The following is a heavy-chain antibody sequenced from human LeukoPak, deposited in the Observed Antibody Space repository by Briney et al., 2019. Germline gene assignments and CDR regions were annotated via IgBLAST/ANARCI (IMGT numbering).Heavy chain of an antibody. J-gene: IGHJ5*02. D-gene: IGHD6-13*01. Sequence: PSETLSLTCTVSGGSISSYYWSWIRQPAGKGLEWIGRIYTSGSTNYNPSLKSRVTMSVDTSKDQFSLKLSSVTAADTAVYYCARRDGSSWYSAGGWFDPWGQGTLVTVSS. CDR2: IYTSGST. V-gene: IGHV4-4*07. CDR3: ARRDGSSWYSAGGWFDP. CDR1: GGSISSYY.